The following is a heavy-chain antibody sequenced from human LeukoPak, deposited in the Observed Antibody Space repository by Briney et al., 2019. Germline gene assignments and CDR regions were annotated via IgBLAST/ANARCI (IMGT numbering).Heavy chain of an antibody. CDR1: GGSISSYNYY. J-gene: IGHJ4*02. CDR2: IYYSGTT. CDR3: ARQPPPEYSSGWSPIDY. Sequence: PSETLSLTCTVSGGSISSYNYYWGWIRQPPGKGLEWIGSIYYSGTTYYNPPLKSRVTMSVDTSKNQFSLKLSSVTAADTAVYYCARQPPPEYSSGWSPIDYWGQGTLVTVSS. V-gene: IGHV4-39*01. D-gene: IGHD6-19*01.